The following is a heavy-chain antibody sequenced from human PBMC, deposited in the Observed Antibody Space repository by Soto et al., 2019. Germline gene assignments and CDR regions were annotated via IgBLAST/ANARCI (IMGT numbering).Heavy chain of an antibody. D-gene: IGHD3-10*01. CDR2: INPSGGST. CDR3: ARDKYYGSGSYYNLGDYYYGMDV. Sequence: ASVKVSCKASGYTFTSYYMHWVRQAPGQGLEWMGIINPSGGSTSYAQKFQGRVTMTRDTSTSTVYMELSSLRSEDTAVYYCARDKYYGSGSYYNLGDYYYGMDVWGQGATVTVSS. J-gene: IGHJ6*02. CDR1: GYTFTSYY. V-gene: IGHV1-46*01.